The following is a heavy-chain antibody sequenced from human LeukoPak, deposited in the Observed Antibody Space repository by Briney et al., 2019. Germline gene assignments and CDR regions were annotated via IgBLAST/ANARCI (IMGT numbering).Heavy chain of an antibody. V-gene: IGHV3-23*01. CDR2: ISSSGGST. J-gene: IGHJ4*02. CDR3: ARGSRPPDH. CDR1: GFTFTSYV. D-gene: IGHD6-13*01. Sequence: LSGGSLRLSCAASGFTFTSYVMTWIRQAPGKGPEWVSGISSSGGSTYYADSVKGRFTISRDNSKNTLYLQMNSLRAEDTAVYYCARGSRPPDHWGQGTLVTVSS.